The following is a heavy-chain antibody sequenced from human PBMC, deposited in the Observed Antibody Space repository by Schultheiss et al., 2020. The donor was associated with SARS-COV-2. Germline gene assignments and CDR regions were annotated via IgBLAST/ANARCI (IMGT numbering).Heavy chain of an antibody. J-gene: IGHJ6*02. CDR1: GFSFSSHW. D-gene: IGHD6-13*01. Sequence: GGSLRLSCAVSGFSFSSHWMNWVRQTPGKGLEWVASIKEDGSDKYYVDSVKGRFTISRDNARNSLYLQMNGLRAEDTALYYCAKLDGSWVNYYYYGMDVWGQGTTVTVSS. V-gene: IGHV3-7*01. CDR2: IKEDGSDK. CDR3: AKLDGSWVNYYYYGMDV.